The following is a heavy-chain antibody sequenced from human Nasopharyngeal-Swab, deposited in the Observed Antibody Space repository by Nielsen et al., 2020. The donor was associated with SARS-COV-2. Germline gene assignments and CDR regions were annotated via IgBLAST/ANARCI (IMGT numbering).Heavy chain of an antibody. CDR1: GFTFSSYW. CDR3: ARASGSSWDFDY. Sequence: GESLKISCAASGFTFSSYWMSWVCQAPGKGLEWVANIKQDGSEKYYVDSVKGRFTISRDNAKNSLYLQMNSLRAEDTAVYYCARASGSSWDFDYWGQGTLVTVSS. J-gene: IGHJ4*02. D-gene: IGHD6-13*01. CDR2: IKQDGSEK. V-gene: IGHV3-7*03.